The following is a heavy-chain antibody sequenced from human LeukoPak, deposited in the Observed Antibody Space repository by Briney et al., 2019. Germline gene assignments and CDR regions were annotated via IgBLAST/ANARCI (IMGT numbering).Heavy chain of an antibody. J-gene: IGHJ4*02. CDR1: GGSISSSSSY. V-gene: IGHV4-39*02. D-gene: IGHD1-26*01. Sequence: PSETLSLTCTVSGGSISSSSSYWGCIRQPPGKGLEWIGSIYYSGRTYYNPSLKSRVTISVDTSKNHFSLKLSSVTAADTAVYYCARRSSGATRYYFDYWGQGTLVTVSS. CDR2: IYYSGRT. CDR3: ARRSSGATRYYFDY.